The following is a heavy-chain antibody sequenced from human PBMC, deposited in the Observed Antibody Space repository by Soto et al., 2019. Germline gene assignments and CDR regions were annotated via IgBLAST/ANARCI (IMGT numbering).Heavy chain of an antibody. J-gene: IGHJ6*04. CDR2: INWDSDTI. CDR1: GFTFDDNA. D-gene: IGHD3-10*01. CDR3: AKDFHTNMALMDV. V-gene: IGHV3-9*01. Sequence: EVQLVESGGDLVQPGRSLRLSCAASGFTFDDNAMHWVRQVPGKGLEWVAGINWDSDTIAYAASVRGRFTISRDNAKNYLYLQMNSLRAEDTALYYCAKDFHTNMALMDVWGKGTTVTVSS.